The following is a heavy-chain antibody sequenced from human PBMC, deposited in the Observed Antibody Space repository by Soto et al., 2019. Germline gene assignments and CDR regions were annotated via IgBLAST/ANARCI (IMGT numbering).Heavy chain of an antibody. J-gene: IGHJ4*02. V-gene: IGHV3-13*01. CDR3: ARAITDSNYLHFDY. CDR1: GFTFSSYD. Sequence: GSLRLSCAASGFTFSSYDMHWVRQATGKGLEWVSAIGTAGDTYYPGSVKGRFTISRENAKNSLYLQMNSLRAEDTAVYYCARAITDSNYLHFDYWGQGTLVTVSS. CDR2: IGTAGDT. D-gene: IGHD4-4*01.